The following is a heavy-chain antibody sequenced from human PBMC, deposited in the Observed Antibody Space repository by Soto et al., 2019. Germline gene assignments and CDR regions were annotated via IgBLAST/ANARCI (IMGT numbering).Heavy chain of an antibody. CDR1: GYTFTGYY. CDR3: ARIAVAGEVDY. D-gene: IGHD6-19*01. CDR2: INPSGGST. Sequence: ASVNVSCKASGYTFTGYYMHWVRQAPGQGLEWMGIINPSGGSTSYAQKFQGRVTMTRDTSTSTVYMELSSLRSEDTAVYYCARIAVAGEVDYWGQGTLVTVSS. J-gene: IGHJ4*02. V-gene: IGHV1-46*01.